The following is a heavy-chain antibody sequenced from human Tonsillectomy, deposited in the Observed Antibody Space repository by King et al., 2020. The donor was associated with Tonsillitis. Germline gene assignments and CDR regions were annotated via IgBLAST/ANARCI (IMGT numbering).Heavy chain of an antibody. J-gene: IGHJ4*02. V-gene: IGHV1-18*01. CDR1: GYSFTSYG. D-gene: IGHD4-17*01. Sequence: VQLVQSGAEVKKPGASVKVSCKASGYSFTSYGISWVRQAPGQGLEWMGWSSAYNGNTNYAQKLQGRVTMTTDTSTSTANMELRSLRSDDTAVYYCARLDYGDDYFDYWGQGTLVTVSS. CDR2: SSAYNGNT. CDR3: ARLDYGDDYFDY.